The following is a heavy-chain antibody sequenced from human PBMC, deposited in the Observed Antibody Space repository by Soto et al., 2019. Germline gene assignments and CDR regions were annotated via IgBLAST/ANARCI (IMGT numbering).Heavy chain of an antibody. V-gene: IGHV3-53*01. Sequence: EVQLVESGGGLIQPGGSLRLSCAVSGFTVSNNYMSWVRQAPGKGLEGVSVIYSGGYTAYGDSVKGRFTISRDNSKNTIYIQKKSMEAHAPGVFLWAPPGGGGGYWGQGTLVTVSS. J-gene: IGHJ4*02. CDR1: GFTVSNNY. CDR3: APPGGGGGY. CDR2: IYSGGYT. D-gene: IGHD3-10*01.